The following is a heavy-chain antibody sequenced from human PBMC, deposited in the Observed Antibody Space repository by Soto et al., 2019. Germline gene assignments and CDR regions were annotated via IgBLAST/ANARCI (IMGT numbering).Heavy chain of an antibody. V-gene: IGHV4-59*01. J-gene: IGHJ4*02. CDR3: AREARYGYGADAIDY. CDR2: IYYSGST. D-gene: IGHD5-18*01. CDR1: GGSISSYY. Sequence: SETLSLTCTVSGGSISSYYWSWIRQPPGKGLEWIGYIYYSGSTNYNPSLKSRVTISVDTSKNQFSLKLSSVTAADTAVYYCAREARYGYGADAIDYWGQGTLVTVSS.